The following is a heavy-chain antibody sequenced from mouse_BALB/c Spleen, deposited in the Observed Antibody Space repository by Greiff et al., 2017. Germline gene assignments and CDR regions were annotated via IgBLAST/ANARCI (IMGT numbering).Heavy chain of an antibody. J-gene: IGHJ2*01. CDR3: TKGLRRYFDY. V-gene: IGHV6-6*02. CDR1: GFTFSNYW. Sequence: EVQGVESGGGLVQPGGSMKLSCVASGFTFSNYWMNWVRQSPEKGLEWVAEIRLKSNNYATHYAESVKGRFTISRDDSKSSVYLQMNNLRAEDTGIYYCTKGLRRYFDYWGQGTTLTVSS. D-gene: IGHD3-1*01. CDR2: IRLKSNNYAT.